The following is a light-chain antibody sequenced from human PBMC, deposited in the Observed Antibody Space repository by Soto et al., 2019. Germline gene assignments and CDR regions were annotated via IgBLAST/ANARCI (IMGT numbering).Light chain of an antibody. Sequence: IVMTQSPDSLAVSLGERATINCKSSQSVLSGYYNETNIAWYQQKPGQSPKLLIYWASTRQSGVSDRFSGSGSGTDSALTISGLQAKDVAVYYCQHDKHVPVTFGGGTKVEIK. CDR1: QSVLSGYYNETN. V-gene: IGKV4-1*01. CDR2: WAS. J-gene: IGKJ4*01. CDR3: QHDKHVPVT.